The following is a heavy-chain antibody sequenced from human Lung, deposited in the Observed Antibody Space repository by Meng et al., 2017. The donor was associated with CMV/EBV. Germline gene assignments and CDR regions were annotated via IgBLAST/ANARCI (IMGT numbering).Heavy chain of an antibody. CDR1: GGSVSSGSYY. Sequence: LXXTVSGGSVSSGSYYWSWLRQPPGKGLEWIGYISYIGSTNYNPSLKSRVTISVDTSKNQFSLKLSSVTAADTAIFYCARDILERNAFDMWGQGTXVTVSS. CDR2: ISYIGST. CDR3: ARDILERNAFDM. V-gene: IGHV4-61*01. J-gene: IGHJ3*02. D-gene: IGHD1-1*01.